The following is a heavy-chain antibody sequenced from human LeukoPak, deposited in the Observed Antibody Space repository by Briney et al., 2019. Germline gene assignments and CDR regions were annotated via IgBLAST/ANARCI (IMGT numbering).Heavy chain of an antibody. CDR3: TREGVYAPDPSSYHRDAFDI. D-gene: IGHD3-16*02. Sequence: SVKVSCKASGYTFTSYGITWVRQAPGQGLEWMGRIIPVFGVSNFAQKFQSRVTITAEKSTNTAHMELSRLESGDTAVYYCTREGVYAPDPSSYHRDAFDIWGQGTEVIVSS. V-gene: IGHV1-69*04. CDR1: GYTFTSYG. J-gene: IGHJ3*02. CDR2: IIPVFGVS.